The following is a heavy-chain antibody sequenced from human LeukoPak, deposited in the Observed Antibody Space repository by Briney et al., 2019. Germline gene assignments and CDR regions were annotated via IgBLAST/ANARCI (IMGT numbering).Heavy chain of an antibody. J-gene: IGHJ5*02. Sequence: GGSLRLSCAASGFTFSDYYMSWIRQAPGKGLEWVSYISSSGSTIYYADSVKGRFTISRDNAKNTVSLQMNSLRAEDTAVYYCARGSGSYFSHGLDNWFDPWGQGTLVTVSS. CDR2: ISSSGSTI. V-gene: IGHV3-11*04. D-gene: IGHD3-10*01. CDR3: ARGSGSYFSHGLDNWFDP. CDR1: GFTFSDYY.